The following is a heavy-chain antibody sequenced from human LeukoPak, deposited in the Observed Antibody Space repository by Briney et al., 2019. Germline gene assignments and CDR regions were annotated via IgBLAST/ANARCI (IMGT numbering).Heavy chain of an antibody. CDR1: GYTFTSYG. CDR3: ARDTFYYDSSGYYYPNFDY. V-gene: IGHV1-18*01. D-gene: IGHD3-22*01. Sequence: ASVKVSCKASGYTFTSYGISWVRQAPGQGLEWMGWISAYNGNTNYAQKLQGRVTMTTDTSTSTAYMELRSLRSDDTAVYYCARDTFYYDSSGYYYPNFDYWGQGPLVTVSS. J-gene: IGHJ4*02. CDR2: ISAYNGNT.